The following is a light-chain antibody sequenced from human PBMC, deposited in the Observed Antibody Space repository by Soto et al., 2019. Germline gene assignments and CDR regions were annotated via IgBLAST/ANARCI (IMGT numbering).Light chain of an antibody. CDR3: QQYGSSPT. V-gene: IGKV3-20*01. J-gene: IGKJ4*01. CDR2: GAS. CDR1: QTVSSSY. Sequence: EILLTQSPVTLSLSPGERATLSCRASQTVSSSYLAWYQQKPGQAPRLLIYGASSRATGIPDRFSGSGSGTDATLTINRLEPEDFAVYYCQQYGSSPTFGGGTKVDIK.